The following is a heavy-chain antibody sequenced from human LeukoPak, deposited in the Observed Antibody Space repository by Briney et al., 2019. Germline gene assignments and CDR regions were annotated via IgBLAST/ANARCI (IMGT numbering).Heavy chain of an antibody. D-gene: IGHD3-9*01. CDR1: GGSISSSEW. CDR3: ARDNYDILTGSFAFDI. V-gene: IGHV4-4*02. CDR2: IYHSGST. J-gene: IGHJ3*02. Sequence: SETLSLTCAVSGGSISSSEWWSWVRQPPGKGLEWIGEIYHSGSTNYKPSLKSRVTMSVDKSKNQVSLKLSSVTAADTAVYYCARDNYDILTGSFAFDIWGQGTMVTVSS.